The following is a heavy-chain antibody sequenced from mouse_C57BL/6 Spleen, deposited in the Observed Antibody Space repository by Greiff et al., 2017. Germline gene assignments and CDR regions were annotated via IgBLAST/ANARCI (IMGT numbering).Heavy chain of an antibody. J-gene: IGHJ3*01. D-gene: IGHD2-1*01. CDR1: GFSFNTYA. V-gene: IGHV10-1*01. Sequence: EVMLVESGGGLVQPEGSLKLSCAASGFSFNTYAMNWVRQAPGQGVEWVARIRSKSNNSATYYADSVKDRFTISREDSESMLYLQMNNLKTEDTAMYYCVRPYGNRVPWFAYWGQGTLVTVSA. CDR2: IRSKSNNSAT. CDR3: VRPYGNRVPWFAY.